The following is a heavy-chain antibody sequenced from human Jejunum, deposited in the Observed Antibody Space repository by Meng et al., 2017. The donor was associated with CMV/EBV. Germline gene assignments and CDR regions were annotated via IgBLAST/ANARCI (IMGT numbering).Heavy chain of an antibody. Sequence: VASVFPFRSYYLHWVRQAPGRGLEWLSLTSYTGTSEYYAPSVRGQFTISKDNSKNTLILQMNSLRPEDTAVYYCVRSPATLAAFDLWGQGTLVTVSS. V-gene: IGHV3-30*03. CDR3: VRSPATLAAFDL. CDR1: VFPFRSYY. CDR2: TSYTGTSE. J-gene: IGHJ3*01. D-gene: IGHD2-2*01.